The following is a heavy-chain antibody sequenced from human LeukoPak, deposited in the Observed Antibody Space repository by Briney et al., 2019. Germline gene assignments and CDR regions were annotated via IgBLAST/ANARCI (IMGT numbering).Heavy chain of an antibody. V-gene: IGHV3-66*01. CDR3: ARASTLRTGDAH. Sequence: GGSLRLSCVASGFTISSNYMSWVRQAPGKGLEWVSVIYTGGSTSYADSVKGRFTISRDSSKNTLFLQMNSLRAEDTAVYHCARASTLRTGDAHWGQGTLVTVSS. CDR1: GFTISSNY. D-gene: IGHD7-27*01. J-gene: IGHJ4*02. CDR2: IYTGGST.